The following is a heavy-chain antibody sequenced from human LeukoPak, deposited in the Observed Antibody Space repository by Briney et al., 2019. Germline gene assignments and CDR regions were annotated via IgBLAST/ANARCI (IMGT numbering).Heavy chain of an antibody. J-gene: IGHJ6*02. CDR1: GFTFSTYA. V-gene: IGHV3-23*01. CDR3: AKVRTLLQYGMDV. Sequence: GGSLRLSCAASGFTFSTYAMTWVRQAPGRGLEWVSAISGSGSSTYYADSVKGRSTISRDNSKNTLYLQMNSLRAEDTAVYYCAKVRTLLQYGMDVWGQGTTVTVSS. CDR2: ISGSGSST. D-gene: IGHD1-7*01.